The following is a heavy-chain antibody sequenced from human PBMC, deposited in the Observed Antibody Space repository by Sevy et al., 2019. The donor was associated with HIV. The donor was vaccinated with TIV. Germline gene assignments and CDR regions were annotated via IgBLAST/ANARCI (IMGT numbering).Heavy chain of an antibody. CDR3: ARYYYDNSGPGSWFDP. CDR2: RYYTGSA. CDR1: GGSISSYY. J-gene: IGHJ5*02. V-gene: IGHV4-59*01. Sequence: SETLSLTCTVSGGSISSYYWTWIRQPPGMGLEWIGYRYYTGSANYNPSLKSRVTISVDTSKNQFSLKLSSVTAADTAVYYCARYYYDNSGPGSWFDPWGQRTLVTVSS. D-gene: IGHD3-22*01.